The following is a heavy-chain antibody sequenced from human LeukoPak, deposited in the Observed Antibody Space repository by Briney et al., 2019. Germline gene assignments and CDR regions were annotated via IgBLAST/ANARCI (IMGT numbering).Heavy chain of an antibody. CDR2: IILIFGTA. V-gene: IGHV1-69*01. J-gene: IGHJ4*02. CDR3: ARSDSSGYYESHY. Sequence: EASVKVSCKASGGTFSSYAISWVRQAPGQGLEWMGGIILIFGTANYAQKFQGRVTITADESTSTAYMELSSLRSEDTAVYYCARSDSSGYYESHYWGQGTLVTVSS. D-gene: IGHD3-22*01. CDR1: GGTFSSYA.